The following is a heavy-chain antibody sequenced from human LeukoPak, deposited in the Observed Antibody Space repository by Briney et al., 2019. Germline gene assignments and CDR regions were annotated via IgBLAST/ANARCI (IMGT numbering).Heavy chain of an antibody. D-gene: IGHD6-19*01. CDR2: INHSEST. CDR1: GGSFSGYY. CDR3: ARDVAVAGTVKPAP. Sequence: SETLSLTCAVYGGSFSGYYWSWIRQPPGKGLEWIGEINHSESTNYNPSLKSRVTISVDTSKNQFSLKLSSVTAADTAVYYCARDVAVAGTVKPAPWGQGTLVTVSS. J-gene: IGHJ5*02. V-gene: IGHV4-34*01.